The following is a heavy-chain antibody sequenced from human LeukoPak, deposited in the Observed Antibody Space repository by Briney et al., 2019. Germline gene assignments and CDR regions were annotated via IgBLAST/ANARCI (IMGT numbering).Heavy chain of an antibody. Sequence: HPGGSLRLSCAASGFTVSSNYMSWVRQAPGKGLEWVSVIYSGGSTYYADSVKGRFTISRDNSKNTLYLQMNSLRAEDTAVYYCAGTPLLYDSSGYRRLGYWGQGTLVTVSS. CDR2: IYSGGST. J-gene: IGHJ4*02. CDR1: GFTVSSNY. CDR3: AGTPLLYDSSGYRRLGY. V-gene: IGHV3-66*01. D-gene: IGHD3-22*01.